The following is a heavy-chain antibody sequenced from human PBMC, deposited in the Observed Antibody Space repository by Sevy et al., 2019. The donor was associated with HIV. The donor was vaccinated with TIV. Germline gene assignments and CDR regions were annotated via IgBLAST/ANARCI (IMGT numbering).Heavy chain of an antibody. CDR2: ISSSSNTI. V-gene: IGHV3-48*01. CDR1: GFTFSNYN. Sequence: GGSLRLSCAASGFTFSNYNMNWVRQAPGKGLEWASYISSSSNTIYYADSVKRRFTISRDNDKNSLYLEMNSLRAEDTAVYYCAREGGYSDQGMDVWGLGTTVTVSS. CDR3: AREGGYSDQGMDV. D-gene: IGHD5-12*01. J-gene: IGHJ6*02.